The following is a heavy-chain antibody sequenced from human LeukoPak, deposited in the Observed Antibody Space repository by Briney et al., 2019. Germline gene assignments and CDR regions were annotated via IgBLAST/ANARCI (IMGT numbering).Heavy chain of an antibody. CDR2: IWYDGSNK. Sequence: GGSLRLSCAASGFTFSICGMHWVRQAPGKGLERVAVIWYDGSNKYYADSVKGRFTISRDNSKNTLYLQMNRLRAEDTVVYYCAKGDGYNYVVWYREFDYWGQGTLVTVSS. V-gene: IGHV3-33*06. CDR1: GFTFSICG. D-gene: IGHD5-24*01. J-gene: IGHJ4*02. CDR3: AKGDGYNYVVWYREFDY.